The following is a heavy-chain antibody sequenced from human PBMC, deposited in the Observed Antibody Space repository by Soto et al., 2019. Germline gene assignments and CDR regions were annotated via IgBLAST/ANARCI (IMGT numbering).Heavy chain of an antibody. CDR2: ISSSSTTI. CDR3: ARDIKYGLLDY. V-gene: IGHV3-48*01. Sequence: EVQLVESGGGLVQPGGSLRLSCAASGFTFSRYIMNWVRQAPGKGLEWVSYISSSSTTIYYADSVKGPFTISMDHAKNSLYLQMTSLRAEDTAVYNCARDIKYGLLDYWGQGTLVTVSS. J-gene: IGHJ4*02. CDR1: GFTFSRYI. D-gene: IGHD1-20*01.